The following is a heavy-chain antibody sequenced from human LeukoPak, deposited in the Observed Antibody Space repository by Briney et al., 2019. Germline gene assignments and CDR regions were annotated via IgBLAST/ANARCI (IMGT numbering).Heavy chain of an antibody. CDR3: ARVVRGVPYYFDY. V-gene: IGHV1-3*01. Sequence: ASVKVSCKASGYTLTSYAMHWVRQAPGQRLEWMGWINAGNGNTKYSQKFQGRVTITRDTSASTAYMELSSLRSEDTAVYYCARVVRGVPYYFDYWGQGTLVTVSS. CDR1: GYTLTSYA. J-gene: IGHJ4*02. D-gene: IGHD3-10*01. CDR2: INAGNGNT.